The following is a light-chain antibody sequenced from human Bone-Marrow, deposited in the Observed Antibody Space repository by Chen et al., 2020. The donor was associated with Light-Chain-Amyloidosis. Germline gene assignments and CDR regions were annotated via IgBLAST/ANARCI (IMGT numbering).Light chain of an antibody. CDR3: QQSYSLPLT. J-gene: IGKJ4*02. CDR2: LAS. CDR1: HHIENY. V-gene: IGKV1-39*01. Sequence: DIRMTQSPCSLSASVGDEITISCRTSHHIENYLNWYQQKPGTAPKLLIFLASRVQSGVPSRFSGRGSGTSFTLTSDNLQPEDFATYYCQQSYSLPLTFGGGTKV.